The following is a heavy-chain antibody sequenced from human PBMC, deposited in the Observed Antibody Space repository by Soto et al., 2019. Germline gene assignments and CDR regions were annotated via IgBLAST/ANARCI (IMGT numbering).Heavy chain of an antibody. J-gene: IGHJ4*02. D-gene: IGHD1-26*01. CDR1: GYTFTSYG. V-gene: IGHV1-18*01. Sequence: ASVKVSCKASGYTFTSYGISWVRQAPGQRLEWMGWVSAYNGNTNYAQKLQGRVTMTTDTSTSTAYMELRSLRSDDTAVYYCARDRESIVGATTPFDYWGQGTLVTVSS. CDR3: ARDRESIVGATTPFDY. CDR2: VSAYNGNT.